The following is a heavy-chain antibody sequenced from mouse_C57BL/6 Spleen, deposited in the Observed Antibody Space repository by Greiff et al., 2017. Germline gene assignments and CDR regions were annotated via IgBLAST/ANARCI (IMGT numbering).Heavy chain of an antibody. D-gene: IGHD1-1*02. CDR3: ARDGPYYGNYAMGY. Sequence: EVQVVESGGGLVKPGGSLKLSCAASGFTFSSYAMSWVRQTPEKRLEWVATISDGGSYTYYPDNVKGRFTISRDNAKNNLYLQMSHLKSEDTAMYYCARDGPYYGNYAMGYWGQGTSVTVSS. CDR2: ISDGGSYT. V-gene: IGHV5-4*01. J-gene: IGHJ4*01. CDR1: GFTFSSYA.